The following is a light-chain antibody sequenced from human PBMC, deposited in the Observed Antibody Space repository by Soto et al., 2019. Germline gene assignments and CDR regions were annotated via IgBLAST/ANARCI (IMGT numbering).Light chain of an antibody. CDR3: QSYDTSLSGHVV. CDR1: SSTLGAGFD. V-gene: IGLV1-40*01. Sequence: QSVLTQPPSVSGAPGQRVTISCSGGSSTLGAGFDVHWYQHPPGTAPKLLIYGNNNRPSGVPDRFSGSKSGTSASLAITGLQAEDEAHYYCQSYDTSLSGHVVFGGGTKLTVL. J-gene: IGLJ2*01. CDR2: GNN.